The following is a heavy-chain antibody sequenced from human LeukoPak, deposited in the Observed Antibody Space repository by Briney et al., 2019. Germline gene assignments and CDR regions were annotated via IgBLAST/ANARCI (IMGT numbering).Heavy chain of an antibody. CDR2: ISGNGGSI. J-gene: IGHJ4*02. D-gene: IGHD3-22*01. CDR3: AKDEYDSSGFIH. CDR1: GFTFSIYT. V-gene: IGHV3-64*04. Sequence: PGGSLRLSCAASGFTFSIYTMYWVRQPPGKGLQYVSGISGNGGSIYYADSVKGRFTISRDNSKNTLYLQMNSLRAEDTAVYYCAKDEYDSSGFIHWGQGTLVTVSS.